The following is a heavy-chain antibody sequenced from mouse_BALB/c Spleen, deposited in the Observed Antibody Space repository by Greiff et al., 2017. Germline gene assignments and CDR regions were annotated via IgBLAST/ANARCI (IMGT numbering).Heavy chain of an antibody. Sequence: QVQLQQPGAELVKPGASVKLSCKASGYTFTSYWMHWVKQRPGQGLEWIGEINPSNGRTNYNEKFKSKATLTVDKSSSTAYMQLSSLTSEDSAVYYCARWDYGSSFFAYWGQGTLVTVSA. CDR1: GYTFTSYW. CDR2: INPSNGRT. CDR3: ARWDYGSSFFAY. V-gene: IGHV1S81*02. J-gene: IGHJ3*01. D-gene: IGHD1-1*01.